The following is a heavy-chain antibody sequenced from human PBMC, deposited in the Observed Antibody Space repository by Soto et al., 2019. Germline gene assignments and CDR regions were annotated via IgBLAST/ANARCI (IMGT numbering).Heavy chain of an antibody. J-gene: IGHJ4*02. CDR2: ISNNGDTV. V-gene: IGHV3-23*01. CDR3: AKSRVFIGAIVTLLDS. Sequence: EVQLLESGGGLVQPGGSLTLSCATSGFTFSSYAMVWVRQAADEGLEWVASISNNGDTVYYADSVKGRFTISRGNSENTLYLQMNGLRADDTALYFCAKSRVFIGAIVTLLDSWGQGTQVTVSS. D-gene: IGHD3-16*02. CDR1: GFTFSSYA.